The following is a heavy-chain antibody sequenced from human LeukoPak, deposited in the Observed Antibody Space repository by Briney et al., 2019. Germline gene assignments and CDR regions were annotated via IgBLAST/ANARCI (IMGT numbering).Heavy chain of an antibody. CDR3: ARDHFKARRYSYGIFDY. D-gene: IGHD5-18*01. CDR2: ISGSGGST. J-gene: IGHJ4*02. CDR1: GFTFSSYW. Sequence: PGGSLRLSCAAPGFTFSSYWMSWVRQAPGKGLEWVSAISGSGGSTYYADSVKGRFTISRDNSKNTLYLQMNSLRAEDTAVYYCARDHFKARRYSYGIFDYWGQGTLVTVSS. V-gene: IGHV3-23*01.